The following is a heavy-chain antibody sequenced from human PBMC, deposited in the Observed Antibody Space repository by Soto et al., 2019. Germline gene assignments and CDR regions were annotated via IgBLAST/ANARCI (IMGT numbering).Heavy chain of an antibody. CDR1: GFTFSSYD. J-gene: IGHJ3*02. CDR2: IWYDGSNE. D-gene: IGHD4-17*01. V-gene: IGHV3-33*01. Sequence: RRLSCAASGFTFSSYDMHWVRQAPGKGLECVAVIWYDGSNEYYVDSVKGRFTISRDTSKNTLFLQMNSLRAEDTAIYYCARGAYGDYIGDDFDTWGQGTMVTVSS. CDR3: ARGAYGDYIGDDFDT.